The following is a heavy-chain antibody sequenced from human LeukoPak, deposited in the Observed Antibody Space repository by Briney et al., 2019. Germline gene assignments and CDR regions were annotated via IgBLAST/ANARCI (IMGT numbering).Heavy chain of an antibody. Sequence: GGSLRLSCAASGFTFDDYAMHWVRQAPGKGLEWVSGISWNSGSIGYADSVKGRFTISRDNAKNSLYLQMNSLRAEDMAMYYCAKGGYCSSTSCSISDSFDYWGQGTLVTVSS. CDR2: ISWNSGSI. CDR1: GFTFDDYA. V-gene: IGHV3-9*03. D-gene: IGHD2-2*01. CDR3: AKGGYCSSTSCSISDSFDY. J-gene: IGHJ4*02.